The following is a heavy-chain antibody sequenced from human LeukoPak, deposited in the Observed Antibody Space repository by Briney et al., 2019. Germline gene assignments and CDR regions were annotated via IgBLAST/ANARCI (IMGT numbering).Heavy chain of an antibody. Sequence: NASETLSLTCTVSGGSISSYYWSWIRQSPGKGLEWIGYIYYSGSTNYNPSLKSRVTISVDTSKNQFSLKLSSVTAADTAVYYCATPGYSSGWYPIFWGQGTLVTVSS. CDR3: ATPGYSSGWYPIF. J-gene: IGHJ4*02. CDR1: GGSISSYY. V-gene: IGHV4-59*08. D-gene: IGHD6-19*01. CDR2: IYYSGST.